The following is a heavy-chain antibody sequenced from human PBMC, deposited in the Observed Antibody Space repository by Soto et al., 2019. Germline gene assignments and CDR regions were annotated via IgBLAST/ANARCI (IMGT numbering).Heavy chain of an antibody. CDR1: GFSLSTSGVG. Sequence: QITLKESGPTLVKPTQTLTLTCTFSGFSLSTSGVGVAWIRQPPGKALEWLALIYWDDDKRYRPSLETRLTITKDTSKNQVVLTMTNVDSVDTATYYCAYRPCSGGSCYWFSYSGMDVWGQGTTVIVSS. D-gene: IGHD2-15*01. J-gene: IGHJ6*02. CDR3: AYRPCSGGSCYWFSYSGMDV. CDR2: IYWDDDK. V-gene: IGHV2-5*02.